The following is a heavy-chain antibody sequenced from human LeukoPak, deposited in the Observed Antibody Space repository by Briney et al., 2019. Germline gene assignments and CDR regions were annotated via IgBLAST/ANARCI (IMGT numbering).Heavy chain of an antibody. CDR2: ISAHNANT. CDR1: GYTFINYG. V-gene: IGHV1-18*01. D-gene: IGHD2-2*02. CDR3: ARGCTGTSCYRGNDY. J-gene: IGHJ4*02. Sequence: ASVKVSCKASGYTFINYGINWIRQAPGQGLEWMGWISAHNANTKYAQNFQGRVTMTTDTSSTTAYMELKSLTSDDTAVYSCARGCTGTSCYRGNDYWGQGTLVTVSS.